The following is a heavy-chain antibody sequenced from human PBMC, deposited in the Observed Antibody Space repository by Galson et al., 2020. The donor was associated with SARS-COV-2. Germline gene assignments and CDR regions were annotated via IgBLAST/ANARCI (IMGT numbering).Heavy chain of an antibody. V-gene: IGHV2-70*01. Sequence: SGPTLVKPTQTLTLTCAFSGFSLSTSGMCVSWIRQSPGKALEWLAVIGWDERKYYSASLKNRLTIAKDTSENQVVLTMANMEPADTGTFFWARTVVPPGVLSFKSPTVPRYFYYGLDVWGQGTTVTVSS. J-gene: IGHJ6*02. CDR1: GFSLSTSGMC. CDR2: IGWDERK. D-gene: IGHD2-2*01. CDR3: ARTVVPPGVLSFKSPTVPRYFYYGLDV.